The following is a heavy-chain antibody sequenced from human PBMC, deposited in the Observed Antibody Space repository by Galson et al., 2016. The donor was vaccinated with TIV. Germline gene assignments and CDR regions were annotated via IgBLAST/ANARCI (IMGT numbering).Heavy chain of an antibody. CDR1: GFTFSTYV. Sequence: LRLSCAASGFTFSTYVMHWVRQAPGKGLEWVAFVRYDGSHKDYADSVKGRFTISRDNSKYTLYLQMNSLRAEDTAVYYCAKGMAIFGVIPPWGGMDVRGQGTTVTVSS. D-gene: IGHD3-3*01. V-gene: IGHV3-30*02. J-gene: IGHJ6*02. CDR3: AKGMAIFGVIPPWGGMDV. CDR2: VRYDGSHK.